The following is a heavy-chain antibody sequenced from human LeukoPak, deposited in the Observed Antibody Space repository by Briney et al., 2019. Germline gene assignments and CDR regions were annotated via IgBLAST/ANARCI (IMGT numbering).Heavy chain of an antibody. V-gene: IGHV3-30-3*01. D-gene: IGHD2-2*01. CDR1: GFTFSRYA. Sequence: GRSLRVSCAASGFTFSRYAMHWVRQAPGKGLEWVAVMSYDGTNKYYADSVKGRFTISRDNSKNTLYLQMNSLRAEDTAVYYCAREGGGMGVVVSPNTRFDSWGQGTRVTVSP. CDR2: MSYDGTNK. CDR3: AREGGGMGVVVSPNTRFDS. J-gene: IGHJ4*02.